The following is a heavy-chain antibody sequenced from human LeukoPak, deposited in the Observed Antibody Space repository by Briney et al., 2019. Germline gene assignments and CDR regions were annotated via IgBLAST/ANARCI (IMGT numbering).Heavy chain of an antibody. D-gene: IGHD2-2*01. V-gene: IGHV1-18*01. Sequence: GASVKVSCKASGYTFTSYGISWVRQAPGHGLEWMGWISAYNGNTNYAQRLQGRVTMTTDTSTNTAYMELRSLRSDDTAVYYCAREGVVVPAAMRGYYYGMDVWGQGTTVTVSS. J-gene: IGHJ6*02. CDR2: ISAYNGNT. CDR3: AREGVVVPAAMRGYYYGMDV. CDR1: GYTFTSYG.